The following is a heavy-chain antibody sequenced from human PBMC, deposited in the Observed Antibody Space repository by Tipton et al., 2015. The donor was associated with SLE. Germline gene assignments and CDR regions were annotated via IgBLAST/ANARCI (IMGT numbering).Heavy chain of an antibody. CDR2: IYYSGST. J-gene: IGHJ3*02. CDR3: ARDRDIVLEPVPIPPAFDI. V-gene: IGHV4-39*07. Sequence: TLSLTCTVSGGSISSKTYYWGWIRQPPGKGLEWIGSIYYSGSTYYNPSLKSRVTISVDTSKNQFSLKLSSVTAADTAVYFCARDRDIVLEPVPIPPAFDIWGQGTTVTVSS. CDR1: GGSISSKTYY. D-gene: IGHD2-8*02.